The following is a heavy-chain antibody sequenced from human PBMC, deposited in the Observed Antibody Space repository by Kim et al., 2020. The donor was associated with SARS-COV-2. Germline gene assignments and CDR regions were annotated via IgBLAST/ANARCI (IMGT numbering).Heavy chain of an antibody. CDR2: ISGSGGST. CDR3: AKGRQQLVYYFDY. D-gene: IGHD6-13*01. CDR1: GFTFSSYA. Sequence: GGSLRLSCVASGFTFSSYAMSWVRQAPGKGLEWVSAISGSGGSTYYADSVKGRFTISRDNSKNTLYLQMNSLRAEDTAVYYCAKGRQQLVYYFDYWGQGTLVTVSS. V-gene: IGHV3-23*01. J-gene: IGHJ4*02.